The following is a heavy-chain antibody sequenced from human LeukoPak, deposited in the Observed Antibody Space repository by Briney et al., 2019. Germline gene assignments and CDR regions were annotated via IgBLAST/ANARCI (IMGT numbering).Heavy chain of an antibody. D-gene: IGHD1-1*01. CDR3: ARLEVGWQLLPFDS. CDR1: GYIFRYYW. Sequence: KIGESLKISCQTSGYIFRYYWLGWVRQMPGKGLEWMGVIFPGDYDTKYSPSFEGQVTFSADTSSSTAYLQWSSLKASDTAAYYCARLEVGWQLLPFDSWGQGTLVTVSS. V-gene: IGHV5-51*01. CDR2: IFPGDYDT. J-gene: IGHJ4*02.